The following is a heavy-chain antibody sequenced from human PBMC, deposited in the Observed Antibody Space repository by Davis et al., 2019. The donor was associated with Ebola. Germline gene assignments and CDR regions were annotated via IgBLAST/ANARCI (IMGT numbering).Heavy chain of an antibody. CDR2: ISSSGSTI. J-gene: IGHJ4*02. CDR1: GFTFSDYY. V-gene: IGHV3-11*01. D-gene: IGHD5-24*01. CDR3: ARSERGRDGYNSFDY. Sequence: GESLKISCAASGFTFSDYYMSWIRQAPGKGLEWVSYISSSGSTIYYADSVKGRFTISRDNAKNSLYLQMNSLRAEDTAVYYCARSERGRDGYNSFDYWGQGTLVTVSS.